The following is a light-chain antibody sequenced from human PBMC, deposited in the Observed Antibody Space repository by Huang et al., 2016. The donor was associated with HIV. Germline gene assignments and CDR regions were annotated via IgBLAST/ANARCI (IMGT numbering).Light chain of an antibody. J-gene: IGKJ4*01. CDR1: KRVGNY. V-gene: IGKV3-11*01. CDR3: QQRSSGVT. CDR2: DTS. Sequence: IVLTQSPATLAWYPAERVTLSCRASKRVGNYIAWYQQHPGQSPKLLIYDTSNRATGTPVWFSGSGSGTDFTLTISSLESEDFAVYYCQQRSSGVTFGGGTKVQVK.